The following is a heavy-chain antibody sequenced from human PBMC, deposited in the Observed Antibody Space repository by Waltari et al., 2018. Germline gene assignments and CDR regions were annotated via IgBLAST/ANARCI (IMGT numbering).Heavy chain of an antibody. CDR2: IYSGGSP. CDR1: GLPVSSIY. V-gene: IGHV3-53*01. J-gene: IGHJ4*02. Sequence: EVQLVESGGGLIQPGGSLRLSCAASGLPVSSIYMSWVRQAPGKGLEWVSVIYSGGSPYYADSVKGRFTISRDNSKNTLYLQMNSLRAEDTAVYYCARDSWGAGGVDYWGQGTLVTVSS. D-gene: IGHD1-26*01. CDR3: ARDSWGAGGVDY.